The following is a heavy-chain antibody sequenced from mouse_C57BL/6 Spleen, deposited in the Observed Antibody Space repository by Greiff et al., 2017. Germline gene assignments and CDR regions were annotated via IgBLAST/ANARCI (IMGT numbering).Heavy chain of an antibody. V-gene: IGHV3-6*01. J-gene: IGHJ3*01. Sequence: EVKLQESGPGLVKPSQSLSLTCSVTGYSITSGYYWNWIRQFPGNKLEWMGYISYDGSNNYNPSLKNRLSLTRDTSKNQFFLKLKSVTTEDTATYYGARGRGDGRAWFAYWGQGTLVTVSA. CDR2: ISYDGSN. D-gene: IGHD3-3*01. CDR3: ARGRGDGRAWFAY. CDR1: GYSITSGYY.